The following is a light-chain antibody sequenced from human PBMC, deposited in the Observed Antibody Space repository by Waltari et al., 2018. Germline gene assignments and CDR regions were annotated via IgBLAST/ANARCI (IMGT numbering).Light chain of an antibody. J-gene: IGKJ5*01. CDR1: QKINGY. V-gene: IGKV1-39*01. Sequence: DIQMTQSPSSLSASVGDRVTITCRAGQKINGYLNWYQHKPGKAPKLLIYGASNLQTGVPSRFRGSESGIDFTLTINSLQPEDFAPYFCQQTYSTPGITFGQGTRLEI. CDR2: GAS. CDR3: QQTYSTPGIT.